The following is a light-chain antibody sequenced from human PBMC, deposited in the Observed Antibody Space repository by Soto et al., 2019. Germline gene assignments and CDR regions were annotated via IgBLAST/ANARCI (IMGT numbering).Light chain of an antibody. CDR2: KVS. Sequence: DIVLTQTPLSSTVTLGQPASISCRSSQRLVHTDGNTYFNWLQQRPGQPPRLLLYKVSTWFSGVPDRFSGSGAGTDFTLTISRVEAEDVGVYYCMQTTQFPWTFGQGTKLEIK. V-gene: IGKV2-24*01. CDR3: MQTTQFPWT. CDR1: QRLVHTDGNTY. J-gene: IGKJ1*01.